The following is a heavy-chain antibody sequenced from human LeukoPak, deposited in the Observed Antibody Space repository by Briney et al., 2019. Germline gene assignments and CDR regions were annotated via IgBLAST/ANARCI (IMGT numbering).Heavy chain of an antibody. CDR3: ATASIVGASAVYFDY. CDR1: GYTFTGYY. J-gene: IGHJ4*02. V-gene: IGHV1-24*01. D-gene: IGHD1-26*01. Sequence: ASVKVSCKASGYTFTGYYMHWVRQAPGKGLEWMGGFDPEDGETIYAQKFQGRVTMTEDTSTDTAYMELSSLRSEDTAVYYCATASIVGASAVYFDYWGQGTLVTVSS. CDR2: FDPEDGET.